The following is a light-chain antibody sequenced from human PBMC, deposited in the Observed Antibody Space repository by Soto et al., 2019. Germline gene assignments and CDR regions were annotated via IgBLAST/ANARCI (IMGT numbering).Light chain of an antibody. Sequence: EIVLTQSPATLSLSPGERATLSCRASQSVSSYLAWYQQTPGQAPRLLIYDASNRATGIPDRFSGSGSGTDFTLTISRLEPEDFALYYCQQYGSSPRITFGQGTKVDIK. CDR3: QQYGSSPRIT. J-gene: IGKJ1*01. V-gene: IGKV3-20*01. CDR2: DAS. CDR1: QSVSSY.